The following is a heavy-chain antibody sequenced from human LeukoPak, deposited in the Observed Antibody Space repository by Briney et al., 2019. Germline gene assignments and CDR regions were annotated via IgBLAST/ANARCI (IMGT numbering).Heavy chain of an antibody. CDR3: ASGPRYGFSFNWFDP. V-gene: IGHV3-21*01. CDR1: GFTFSSYS. CDR2: ISSSSSYI. Sequence: GGSLRLSCAASGFTFSSYSMNWVRQAPGKGLEWVSSISSSSSYIYYADSVKGRFTISRDNAKNSLYLQMNSLRAEDTAVYYCASGPRYGFSFNWFDPWGQGTLVTVSS. D-gene: IGHD3-3*01. J-gene: IGHJ5*02.